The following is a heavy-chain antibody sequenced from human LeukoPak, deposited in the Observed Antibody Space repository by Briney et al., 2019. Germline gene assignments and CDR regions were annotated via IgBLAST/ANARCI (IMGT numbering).Heavy chain of an antibody. V-gene: IGHV1-18*01. CDR2: FSAYNGNT. Sequence: ASVKVSCEASGYTFTSYGISWVRQAPGQGLEWMGWFSAYNGNTYYTQEVQGRVTMTTDTSTTTAYMELRSLRSDDTAVYYCARRGLSYNYDFDNWGQGTLVTVSS. J-gene: IGHJ4*02. CDR1: GYTFTSYG. CDR3: ARRGLSYNYDFDN. D-gene: IGHD5-18*01.